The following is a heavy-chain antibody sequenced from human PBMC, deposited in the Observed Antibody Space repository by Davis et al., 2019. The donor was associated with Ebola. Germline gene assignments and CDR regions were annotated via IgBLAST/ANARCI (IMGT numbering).Heavy chain of an antibody. Sequence: AASVPVSCKASGYTFTVYYMHWVRQAPGQGLEWMGWLNPNSGGTDYAQKFQGRVTMTRDTSISTAYMELSRLRSDDTAVYYCARTSGSYYYYGMDVWGQGTTVTVSS. CDR1: GYTFTVYY. J-gene: IGHJ6*02. V-gene: IGHV1-2*02. D-gene: IGHD3-10*01. CDR3: ARTSGSYYYYGMDV. CDR2: LNPNSGGT.